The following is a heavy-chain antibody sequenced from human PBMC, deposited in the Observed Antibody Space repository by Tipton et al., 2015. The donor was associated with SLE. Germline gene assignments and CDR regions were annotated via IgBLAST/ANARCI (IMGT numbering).Heavy chain of an antibody. CDR3: AKAMGGYFDY. J-gene: IGHJ4*02. D-gene: IGHD3-16*01. CDR1: GFTFSNYG. CDR2: IRSDENKK. Sequence: SLRLSCATSGFTFSNYGIHWVRQAPGKGLEWVAFIRSDENKKYYADSVKGRFTISRDNSKNTLSLQMNSLRAEDTAVYYCAKAMGGYFDYWGQGTLVTVSS. V-gene: IGHV3-30*02.